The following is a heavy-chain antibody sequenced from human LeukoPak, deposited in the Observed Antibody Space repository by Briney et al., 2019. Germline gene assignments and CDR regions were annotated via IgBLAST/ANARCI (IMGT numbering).Heavy chain of an antibody. CDR2: ISGSGGST. V-gene: IGHV3-23*01. D-gene: IGHD3-22*01. Sequence: GGSLRLSCPASGFTFSNYGMSWVRQAPGKGLEWVSAISGSGGSTYYADSVKGRFTISRDNSKNTLYLQMNSLRAEDTAVYYCAKDKGTMIVVVIMQANAFDIWGQGTMVTVSS. CDR3: AKDKGTMIVVVIMQANAFDI. CDR1: GFTFSNYG. J-gene: IGHJ3*02.